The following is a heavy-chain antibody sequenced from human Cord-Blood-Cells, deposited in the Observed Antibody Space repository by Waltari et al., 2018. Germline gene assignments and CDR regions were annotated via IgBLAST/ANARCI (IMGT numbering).Heavy chain of an antibody. V-gene: IGHV4-39*01. Sequence: QLQLQESGPGLVKPSETLSLTCTVSGGSISSSSYYWGWIRQPPGKGLEWIGSIYYSGRTYHPPALKSRVPISVDTSKNQFSLMLSAVTAADTAVYYCARRGYGDYGYFQHWGQGTLVTVSS. D-gene: IGHD4-17*01. CDR1: GGSISSSSYY. CDR3: ARRGYGDYGYFQH. J-gene: IGHJ1*01. CDR2: IYYSGRT.